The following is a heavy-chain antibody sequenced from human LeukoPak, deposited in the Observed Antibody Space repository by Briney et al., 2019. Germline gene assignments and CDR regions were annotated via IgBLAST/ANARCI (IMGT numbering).Heavy chain of an antibody. D-gene: IGHD6-19*01. CDR3: ARARRAVAGFDY. CDR2: INHSGST. CDR1: GWSFSGYY. J-gene: IGHJ4*02. V-gene: IGHV4-34*01. Sequence: SETLSLTCAVYGWSFSGYYWSWIRQPQRKGLEWIGEINHSGSTNYNPSLKSLVTISVDTSKNQFSLKLSSVPAADTVVYYCARARRAVAGFDYWGEGTRVTVSS.